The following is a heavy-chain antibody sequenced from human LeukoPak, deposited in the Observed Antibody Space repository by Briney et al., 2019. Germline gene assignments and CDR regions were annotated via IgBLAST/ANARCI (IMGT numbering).Heavy chain of an antibody. CDR1: GGSISSSSYY. D-gene: IGHD5-24*01. Sequence: SETLSLTCSVSGGSISSSSYYWGWIRQPPGKGLECIGNIYYSGSTYYNPSLRSRVTMSVDTSKNQFSLRLSSVTAADTAVYYCARLSTIGDAFDIWGQGTMVTVSS. J-gene: IGHJ3*02. V-gene: IGHV4-39*07. CDR2: IYYSGST. CDR3: ARLSTIGDAFDI.